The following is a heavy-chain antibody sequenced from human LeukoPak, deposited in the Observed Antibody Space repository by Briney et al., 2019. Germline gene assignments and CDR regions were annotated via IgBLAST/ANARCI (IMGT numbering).Heavy chain of an antibody. CDR2: IYYSGRT. V-gene: IGHV4-59*01. J-gene: IGHJ5*02. D-gene: IGHD2-2*01. Sequence: SESLSPTCTVSGGSISSYSCSWIRQPPGKRLEWSGYIYYSGRTNYNPSPKSRVTISVDTSKNQFSLKLSSVTAADTAVYYCAREYCSSTSCYNWFDPWGQGTLVTVSS. CDR1: GGSISSYS. CDR3: AREYCSSTSCYNWFDP.